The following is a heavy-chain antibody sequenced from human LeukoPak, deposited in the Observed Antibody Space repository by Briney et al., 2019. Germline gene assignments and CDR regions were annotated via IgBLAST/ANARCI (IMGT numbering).Heavy chain of an antibody. CDR2: ITTYNGDT. Sequence: PGASVKVSCKTSGYTFTTYPINWVRQAPGQGLEWMGWITTYNGDTNYAQNLQGRATMTADTSTSTAYMELRSLRSDDTAVYYCATVLYDFWSGPGFDPWGQGTLVTVSS. CDR3: ATVLYDFWSGPGFDP. V-gene: IGHV1-18*01. CDR1: GYTFTTYP. J-gene: IGHJ5*02. D-gene: IGHD3-3*01.